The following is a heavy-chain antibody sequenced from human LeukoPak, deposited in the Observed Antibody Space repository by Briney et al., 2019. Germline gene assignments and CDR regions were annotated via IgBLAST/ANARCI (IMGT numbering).Heavy chain of an antibody. CDR3: AKGVRGTMVRGVTPPYFDY. CDR1: GFTFSDYY. V-gene: IGHV3-11*01. J-gene: IGHJ4*02. Sequence: GGSLRLSCAASGFTFSDYYMNWIRQAPGKGLEWVSYISSSGSTIYYADSVKGRFTISRDNSKNTLYLQMNSLRAEDTAVYYCAKGVRGTMVRGVTPPYFDYWGQGTLVTVSS. CDR2: ISSSGSTI. D-gene: IGHD3-10*01.